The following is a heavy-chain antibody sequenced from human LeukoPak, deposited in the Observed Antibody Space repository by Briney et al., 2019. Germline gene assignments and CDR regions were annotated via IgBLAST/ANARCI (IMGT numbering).Heavy chain of an antibody. CDR3: AKWKVSQAVFDY. D-gene: IGHD1-1*01. J-gene: IGHJ4*02. Sequence: XFXXXXXHXXRQAPGKGLEWVAVISYDGSNKYYADSVKGRFTISRDNSKNTLYLQMNSLRAEDTAVYYCAKWKVSQAVFDYWGQGTLVTVSS. CDR2: ISYDGSNK. V-gene: IGHV3-30*18. CDR1: XFXXXX.